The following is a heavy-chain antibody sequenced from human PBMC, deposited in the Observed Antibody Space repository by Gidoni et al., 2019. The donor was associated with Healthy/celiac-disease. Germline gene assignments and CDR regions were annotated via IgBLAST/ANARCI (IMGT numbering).Heavy chain of an antibody. D-gene: IGHD2-2*01. Sequence: QVQLVQSGAEVKKPGASVKVSCKASGYTFTGYYMHWVRQAPGQGLEWMGWINPNSGGTNYAQKFQGSVTMTRDTSISTAYMELSRLRSDDTAVYYCARAGFDCSSTSCSPEYYYYGMDVWGQGTTVTVSS. CDR2: INPNSGGT. CDR3: ARAGFDCSSTSCSPEYYYYGMDV. J-gene: IGHJ6*02. CDR1: GYTFTGYY. V-gene: IGHV1-2*02.